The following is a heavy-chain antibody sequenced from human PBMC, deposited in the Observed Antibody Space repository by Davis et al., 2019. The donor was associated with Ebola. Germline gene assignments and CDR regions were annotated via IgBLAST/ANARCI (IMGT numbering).Heavy chain of an antibody. Sequence: SETLSLTCTVSGGSISNGNYYWSWIRQHPGKGLEWIGYIYYSGSTYYNPSRKSRVTISVDTSKNQFSLKLSSVTAADTAVYYCARAHWGFGELLDYYYGMDVWGKGTTVTVSS. CDR2: IYYSGST. J-gene: IGHJ6*04. V-gene: IGHV4-31*03. CDR1: GGSISNGNYY. CDR3: ARAHWGFGELLDYYYGMDV. D-gene: IGHD3-10*01.